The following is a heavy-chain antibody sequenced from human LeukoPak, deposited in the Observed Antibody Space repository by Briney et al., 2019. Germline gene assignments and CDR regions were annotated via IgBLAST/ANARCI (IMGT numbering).Heavy chain of an antibody. J-gene: IGHJ6*02. Sequence: ASVKVSCKASGYTFTSYGISWVRQAPGQGLEWMGWISAYNGNTNYAQKLQGRVTMTTDTSTSTAYMELRSLRSDDTAVYYCAIGYCSSTSCYSGTEGNYYYGMDVWGQGTTDTVSS. CDR2: ISAYNGNT. CDR1: GYTFTSYG. CDR3: AIGYCSSTSCYSGTEGNYYYGMDV. D-gene: IGHD2-2*01. V-gene: IGHV1-18*01.